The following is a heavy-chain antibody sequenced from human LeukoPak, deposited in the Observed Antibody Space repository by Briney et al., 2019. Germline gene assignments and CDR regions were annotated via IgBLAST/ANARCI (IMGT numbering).Heavy chain of an antibody. D-gene: IGHD3-10*01. Sequence: SETLSLTCTVSGGSISSGGYFWSWIRQHPGKGLEWIGYIYYSGSTYYNPSLKSRITISVDTSKNQFSLKLRSVTAADTAVYYCARDRLFYGSGSYSWFDPWGQGTLVTVSS. CDR2: IYYSGST. CDR1: GGSISSGGYF. CDR3: ARDRLFYGSGSYSWFDP. J-gene: IGHJ5*02. V-gene: IGHV4-31*03.